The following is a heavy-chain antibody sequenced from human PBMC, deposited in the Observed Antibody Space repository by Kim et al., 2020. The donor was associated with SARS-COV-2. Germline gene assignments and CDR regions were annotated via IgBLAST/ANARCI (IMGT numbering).Heavy chain of an antibody. D-gene: IGHD2-2*02. CDR3: AKHGQYGSSTSCYTTYWYFDL. CDR2: ISYDGSNK. Sequence: GGSLRLSCAASGFTFSSYGMHWVRQAPGKGLEWVAVISYDGSNKYYADSVKGRFTISRDNSKNTLYLQMNSLRAEDTAVYYCAKHGQYGSSTSCYTTYWYFDLWGRGTLVTVSS. CDR1: GFTFSSYG. J-gene: IGHJ2*01. V-gene: IGHV3-30*18.